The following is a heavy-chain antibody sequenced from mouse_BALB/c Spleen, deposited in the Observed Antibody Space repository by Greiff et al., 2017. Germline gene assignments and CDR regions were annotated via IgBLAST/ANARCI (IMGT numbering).Heavy chain of an antibody. V-gene: IGHV3-2*02. Sequence: EVQRVESGPGLVKPSQSLSLTCTVTGYSITSDYAWNWIRQFPGNKLEWMGYISYSGSTSYNPSLKSRISITRDTSKNQFFLQLNSVTTEDTATYYCARGGSSYDYFDYWGQGTTLTVSS. D-gene: IGHD1-1*01. CDR3: ARGGSSYDYFDY. CDR1: GYSITSDYA. CDR2: ISYSGST. J-gene: IGHJ2*01.